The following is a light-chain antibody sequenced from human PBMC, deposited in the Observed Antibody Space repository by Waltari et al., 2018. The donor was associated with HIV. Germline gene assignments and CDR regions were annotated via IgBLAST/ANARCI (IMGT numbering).Light chain of an antibody. Sequence: QSVLTQPPSASGTPGQRVTISCSGSSSNLGRHYLNWSQQLPGPAPKLLIYTNNQRPSGVPDRFSGSKSGTSASLAISGLRSEDEADYYCAAWDASLSVVFGGGTKLTVL. CDR2: TNN. V-gene: IGLV1-47*01. J-gene: IGLJ2*01. CDR1: SSNLGRHY. CDR3: AAWDASLSVV.